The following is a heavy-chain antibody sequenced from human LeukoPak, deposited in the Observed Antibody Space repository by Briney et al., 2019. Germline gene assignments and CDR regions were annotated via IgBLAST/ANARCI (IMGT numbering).Heavy chain of an antibody. Sequence: TGRSLRLSCAAAGFTFSTDTMNWVRQAPGRGLEWLSSMSVIGGFVHYADSVKGRFTISRDNAKSSLYLQMNSLRAEDTAVYYCAREPTTVSPPGWGQGTLVTVSS. CDR2: MSVIGGFV. CDR1: GFTFSTDT. V-gene: IGHV3-21*01. CDR3: AREPTTVSPPG. J-gene: IGHJ4*02. D-gene: IGHD4-11*01.